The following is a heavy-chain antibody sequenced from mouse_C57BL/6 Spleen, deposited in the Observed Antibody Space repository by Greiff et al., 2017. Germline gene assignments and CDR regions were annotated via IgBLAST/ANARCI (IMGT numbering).Heavy chain of an antibody. CDR1: GYTFTSYW. V-gene: IGHV1-55*01. Sequence: VQLQQSGAELVKPGASVKMSCTASGYTFTSYWITWVKQRPGQGLEWIGDIYPGSGSTNYNEKFKSQTTLTVAKSSLTAYMQLSSLASEDTAVYYCARHEYYYAMDVWGQGTTVTVSS. CDR3: ARHEYYYAMDV. D-gene: IGHD5-1*01. J-gene: IGHJ4*01. CDR2: IYPGSGST.